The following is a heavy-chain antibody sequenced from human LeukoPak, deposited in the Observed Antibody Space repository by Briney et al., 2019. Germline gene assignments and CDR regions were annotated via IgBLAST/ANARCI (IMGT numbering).Heavy chain of an antibody. V-gene: IGHV4-4*07. J-gene: IGHJ5*02. CDR1: GGSISSYY. CDR3: ARDLGIVVVPAAQTESWFDP. Sequence: PSETLSLTCTVSGGSISSYYWSWIRQPAGKGLEWIGRIYTSGSTNYNPSLKSRVTMSVDTSKNQFSLKLSSVTAAGTAVYYCARDLGIVVVPAAQTESWFDPWGQGTLVTVSS. CDR2: IYTSGST. D-gene: IGHD2-2*03.